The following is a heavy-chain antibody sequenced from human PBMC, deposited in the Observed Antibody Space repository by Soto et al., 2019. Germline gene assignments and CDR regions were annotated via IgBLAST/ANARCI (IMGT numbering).Heavy chain of an antibody. Sequence: SVKVSCKASGGTFSSYAMSWVRQAPGQGLEWMGGIIPIFGTANYAQKFQGRVTITADESTSTAYMELSSLRSEDTAVYYCARDSPSPYSSQNYYFDYWGQGTLVTVSS. V-gene: IGHV1-69*13. J-gene: IGHJ4*02. CDR3: ARDSPSPYSSQNYYFDY. D-gene: IGHD6-13*01. CDR1: GGTFSSYA. CDR2: IIPIFGTA.